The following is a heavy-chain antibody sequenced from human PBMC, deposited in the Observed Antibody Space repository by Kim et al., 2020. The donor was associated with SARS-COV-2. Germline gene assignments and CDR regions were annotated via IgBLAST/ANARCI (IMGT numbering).Heavy chain of an antibody. CDR3: ARPSAAGKFDY. J-gene: IGHJ4*02. D-gene: IGHD6-13*01. Sequence: SETLSLTCTVSGGSISSSSYYWGWIRQPPGKGLEWIGSIYYSGSTHYNPSLKSRVTISVDTSKNQFSLTLSSVTAADTAVYYCARPSAAGKFDYWGQGTLVTVSS. CDR2: IYYSGST. CDR1: GGSISSSSYY. V-gene: IGHV4-39*01.